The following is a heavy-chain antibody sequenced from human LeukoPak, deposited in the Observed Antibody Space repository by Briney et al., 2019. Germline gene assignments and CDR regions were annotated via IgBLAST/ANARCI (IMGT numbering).Heavy chain of an antibody. J-gene: IGHJ6*02. D-gene: IGHD3-10*01. V-gene: IGHV1-18*01. CDR1: GYTFTIYG. CDR3: TMVEIGHYGMDV. CDR2: ISAYNGNT. Sequence: GASVKVSCKASGYTFTIYGISWVRQAPGQGLEWMGWISAYNGNTNYAQKLQGRVTMTTDTSTSTAYMELRSLRSDDTAVYYCTMVEIGHYGMDVWGQGTTVTVSS.